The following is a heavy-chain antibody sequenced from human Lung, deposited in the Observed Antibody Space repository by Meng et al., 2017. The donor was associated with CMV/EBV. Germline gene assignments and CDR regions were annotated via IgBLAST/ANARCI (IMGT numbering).Heavy chain of an antibody. D-gene: IGHD2-15*01. V-gene: IGHV3-23*01. J-gene: IGHJ4*02. Sequence: GKSLKISCAASGFTFNTYAMTWVRQAPGRGLESVSIISGNGGVTYYADSVKGRFTISRDNSKNTVYLQMNSLRAEDTAVYYCAKDLRDIVVLVGARVHWGQGXLVTVSS. CDR2: ISGNGGVT. CDR3: AKDLRDIVVLVGARVH. CDR1: GFTFNTYA.